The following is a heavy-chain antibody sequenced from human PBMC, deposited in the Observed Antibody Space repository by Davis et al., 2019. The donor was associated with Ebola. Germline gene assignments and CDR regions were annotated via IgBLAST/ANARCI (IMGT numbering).Heavy chain of an antibody. CDR3: ATLNSYGPPYYYYGMDV. CDR1: GGSISSSSYY. V-gene: IGHV4-39*07. D-gene: IGHD5-18*01. CDR2: IYYSGST. J-gene: IGHJ6*02. Sequence: MPSETLSLTCTVSGGSISSSSYYWGWIRQPPGKGLEWIGSIYYSGSTYYNPSLKSRVTISVDTSKNQFSLKLSSVTAADTAVYYCATLNSYGPPYYYYGMDVWDQGTTVTVSS.